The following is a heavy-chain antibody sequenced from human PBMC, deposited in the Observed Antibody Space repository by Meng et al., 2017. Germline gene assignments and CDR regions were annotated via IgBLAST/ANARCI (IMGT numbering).Heavy chain of an antibody. CDR2: INHSGST. Sequence: GQRKRWGAGLLKPSGTLSLTCAVYGGSFSGYYWSWIRQPPGKGLEWIGEINHSGSTNYNPSLKSRVTISVDTSKNQFSLKLSSVTAADTAVYYCARRRGGSSDWFDPWGQGTLVTVSS. D-gene: IGHD6-6*01. J-gene: IGHJ5*02. CDR1: GGSFSGYY. V-gene: IGHV4-34*01. CDR3: ARRRGGSSDWFDP.